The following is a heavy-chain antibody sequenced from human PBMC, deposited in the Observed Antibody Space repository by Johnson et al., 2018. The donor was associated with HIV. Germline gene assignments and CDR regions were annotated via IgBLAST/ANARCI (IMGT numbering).Heavy chain of an antibody. CDR2: ISGSGGAI. V-gene: IGHV3-11*01. Sequence: VQLVESGGGLVKPGGSLRLSCAASGFTFSDYYMSWIRQAPGKGLEWVSYISGSGGAIYYADSVKGRFTISRGNAKNSLYLQMNSLRAEDTALYYCARFENTLSNAFDIWGQGTLVTVSS. J-gene: IGHJ3*02. CDR1: GFTFSDYY. CDR3: ARFENTLSNAFDI. D-gene: IGHD3-10*01.